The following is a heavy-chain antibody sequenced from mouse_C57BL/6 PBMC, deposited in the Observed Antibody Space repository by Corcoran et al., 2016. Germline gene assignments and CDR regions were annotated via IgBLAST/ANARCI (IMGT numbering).Heavy chain of an antibody. J-gene: IGHJ3*01. V-gene: IGHV9-3*01. Sequence: QIQLVQSGPELKKPGETVKISCKASGYTFTTYGMSWVKQAPGKGLKWMGWINTYSGVPTYADDFKGRFAFSLETSASTAYLQINNLKNEDTATYFCAREELFAYWGQGTLVTVS. CDR3: AREELFAY. CDR2: INTYSGVP. CDR1: GYTFTTYG.